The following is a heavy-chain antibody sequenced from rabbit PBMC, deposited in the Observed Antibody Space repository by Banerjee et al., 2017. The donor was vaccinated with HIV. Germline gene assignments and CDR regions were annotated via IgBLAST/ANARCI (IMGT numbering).Heavy chain of an antibody. CDR1: GFSFSNKYV. D-gene: IGHD6-1*01. CDR3: ARGGGAAYRYGL. V-gene: IGHV1S45*01. Sequence: QEQLEESGGDLVKPEGSLTLTCTASGFSFSNKYVMCWVRQAPGKGLEWIAYINTGSGGSTWYASWAKGRFTISKTSSTTVTLQMTSLTAADTATYFCARGGGAAYRYGLWGPGTLVTVS. J-gene: IGHJ4*01. CDR2: INTGSGGST.